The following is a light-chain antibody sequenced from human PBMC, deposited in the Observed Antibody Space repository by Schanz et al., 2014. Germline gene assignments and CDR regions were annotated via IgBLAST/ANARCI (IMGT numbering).Light chain of an antibody. CDR1: QSVSSSY. CDR2: DVS. J-gene: IGKJ2*01. CDR3: QQYNNWPRT. Sequence: EIVLTQSPGTLSLSPGDRATLSCRASQSVSSSYLAWYQQKPGQAPRLLIYDVSNRPTAIPARFSGSGSGTEFTLTNSSLQSEDFAVYYCQQYNNWPRTFGQGTKLEI. V-gene: IGKV3-15*01.